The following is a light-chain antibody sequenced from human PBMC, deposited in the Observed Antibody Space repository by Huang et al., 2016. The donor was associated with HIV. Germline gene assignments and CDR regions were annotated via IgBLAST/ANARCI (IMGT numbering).Light chain of an antibody. Sequence: DIQLTQSPPSLSASVGDIVTITCQASQDISNYLNWYQEKPGSAPKFLIYDASNLEAGVPSRFSGSGSGTHFTFTISTLQPEDIGTYYCQHYGDLPFTFGPGTKVDLK. CDR3: QHYGDLPFT. CDR1: QDISNY. V-gene: IGKV1-33*01. CDR2: DAS. J-gene: IGKJ3*01.